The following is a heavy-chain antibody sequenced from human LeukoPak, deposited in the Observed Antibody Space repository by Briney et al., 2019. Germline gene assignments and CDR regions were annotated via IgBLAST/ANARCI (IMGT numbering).Heavy chain of an antibody. CDR3: ARQEIRYFQH. V-gene: IGHV4-39*01. J-gene: IGHJ1*01. CDR1: GGSISSSSYY. D-gene: IGHD5-24*01. CDR2: IYYSGST. Sequence: SETLSLTCTVSGGSISSSSYYWRWIRQPPGKGLEWIGNIYYSGSTYYNPSLKSRVTISVDTSKNQFSLKLSSVAAADTAVYYCARQEIRYFQHWGQGTLVTVSS.